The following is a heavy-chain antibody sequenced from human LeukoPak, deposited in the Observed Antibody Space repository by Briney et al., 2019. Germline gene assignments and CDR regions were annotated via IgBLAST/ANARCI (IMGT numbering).Heavy chain of an antibody. Sequence: SETLSLTCTVSGGSISSYYWSWIRQSPGKGLEWIGFVYASDTNHNPSLKGRVTLSVDTSKSQFSLKLTSVTAADTAVYYCARTTIIRSFAGSLSLNYFYYGMDVWGQGTTVTVSS. CDR3: ARTTIIRSFAGSLSLNYFYYGMDV. J-gene: IGHJ6*02. CDR2: VYASDT. CDR1: GGSISSYY. D-gene: IGHD3-3*01. V-gene: IGHV4-59*13.